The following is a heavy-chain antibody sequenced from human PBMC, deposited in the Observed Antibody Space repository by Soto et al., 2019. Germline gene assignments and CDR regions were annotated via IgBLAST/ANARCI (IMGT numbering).Heavy chain of an antibody. CDR2: ISVGGSNT. CDR3: ARDPPDFSSSWFGMNV. J-gene: IGHJ6*02. CDR1: EFTFRSYA. V-gene: IGHV3-23*01. D-gene: IGHD6-13*01. Sequence: PGGALRLSCVVSEFTFRSYAMSWVRQAPGKGLGWVSGISVGGSNTYYADSVKGRFTISRDNSKNTLYLQMNSLRAEYTPVYFCARDPPDFSSSWFGMNVWGQGTTVTVS.